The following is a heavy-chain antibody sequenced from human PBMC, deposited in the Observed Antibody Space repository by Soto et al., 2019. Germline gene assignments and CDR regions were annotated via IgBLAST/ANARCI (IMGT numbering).Heavy chain of an antibody. CDR1: GFTFGSHS. J-gene: IGHJ4*02. Sequence: GGSLRLSCADSGFTFGSHSMFWVRQAPGKGLEWVSSISSDSTYIFYADSVKGRFAISRDNAKNSLYLQMDSLRAEDTAVYYCARGGLVVVGAATHPLDYWGQGTLVTVSS. CDR2: ISSDSTYI. V-gene: IGHV3-21*01. CDR3: ARGGLVVVGAATHPLDY. D-gene: IGHD2-15*01.